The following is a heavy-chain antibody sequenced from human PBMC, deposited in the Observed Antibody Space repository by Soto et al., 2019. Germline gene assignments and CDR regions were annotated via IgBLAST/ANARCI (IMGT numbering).Heavy chain of an antibody. CDR3: AKVNDPGYSSSWYLPDYSYGMDV. D-gene: IGHD6-13*01. V-gene: IGHV3-23*01. Sequence: PGGSLRLSCAASGFTFSGYAMSWVRQAPGKGLEWVSAISGSGGSTYYADSVKGRFTISRDNSKNTLYLQMNSLRAEDTAVYYCAKVNDPGYSSSWYLPDYSYGMDVWGQGTTVTVSS. CDR1: GFTFSGYA. CDR2: ISGSGGST. J-gene: IGHJ6*02.